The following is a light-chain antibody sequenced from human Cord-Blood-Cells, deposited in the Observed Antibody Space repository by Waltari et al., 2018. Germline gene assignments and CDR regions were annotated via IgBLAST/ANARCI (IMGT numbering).Light chain of an antibody. CDR2: QDS. V-gene: IGLV3-1*01. J-gene: IGLJ2*01. CDR3: QAWDSSTVV. Sequence: SYELTQPPSVSVSPGQTASITCSGDKLGDKYACWYQQKPGQSPVLVIYQDSKRPSGIPGRFSGSNSGNTATLTLSGTQAMDEADYYCQAWDSSTVVFGGGTKLTVL. CDR1: KLGDKY.